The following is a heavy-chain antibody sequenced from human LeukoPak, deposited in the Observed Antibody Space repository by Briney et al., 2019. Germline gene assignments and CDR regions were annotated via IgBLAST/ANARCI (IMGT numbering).Heavy chain of an antibody. J-gene: IGHJ6*03. Sequence: QTGGSLRLSCAASGFTFSTFWMHWVRQTPGKGLVWVSRISNDGSTTHYADSVKGRFTISRDNAKNTLFLHMNSLRAEDTAVYYCARDSSSSWLYYYYYMDVWGKGTTVTVSS. D-gene: IGHD6-13*01. CDR3: ARDSSSSWLYYYYYMDV. CDR2: ISNDGSTT. CDR1: GFTFSTFW. V-gene: IGHV3-74*01.